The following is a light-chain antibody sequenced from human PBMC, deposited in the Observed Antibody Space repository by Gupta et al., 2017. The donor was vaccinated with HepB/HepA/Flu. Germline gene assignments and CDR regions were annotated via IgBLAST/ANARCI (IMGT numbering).Light chain of an antibody. CDR2: GNS. J-gene: IGLJ2*01. Sequence: QSVLTQPPSVSGAPGQRVTIPCPGSSSNIGAGYDVHWYQQLPGTAPKLLLYGNSNRPSGVPDRFSGSKSGTSASLAITGLQAEDEADYYCQSYDSSLSGVVFGGGTKLTVL. CDR1: SSNIGAGYD. CDR3: QSYDSSLSGVV. V-gene: IGLV1-40*01.